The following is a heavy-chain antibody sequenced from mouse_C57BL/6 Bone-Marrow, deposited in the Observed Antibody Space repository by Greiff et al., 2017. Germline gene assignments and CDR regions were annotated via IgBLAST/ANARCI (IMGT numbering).Heavy chain of an antibody. CDR3: ARYGNWDEGFAY. CDR2: IDPNSGGT. CDR1: GYTFTSYW. J-gene: IGHJ3*01. V-gene: IGHV1-72*01. Sequence: QVQLKQPGAELVKPGASVKLSCKASGYTFTSYWMHWVKQRPGRGLEWIGRIDPNSGGTKYNEKFKSKATLTVDKPSSTAYMQLSSLTSEDSAVYYCARYGNWDEGFAYWGQGTLVTVSA. D-gene: IGHD4-1*01.